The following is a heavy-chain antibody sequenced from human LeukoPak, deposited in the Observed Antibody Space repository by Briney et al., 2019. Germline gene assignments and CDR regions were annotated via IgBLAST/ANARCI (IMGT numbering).Heavy chain of an antibody. D-gene: IGHD3-10*01. V-gene: IGHV3-23*01. CDR3: ARAYYYDSGSYYGHFDY. CDR2: ISGSGDAT. J-gene: IGHJ4*02. Sequence: GGSLRLSCTASKFTFVNYAMSWVRQAPGKGLEWVSTISGSGDATYYADSVKGRFTISRDNSKSTLYLQMNSLRAEDTALYYCARAYYYDSGSYYGHFDYWGRGTLVTVSS. CDR1: KFTFVNYA.